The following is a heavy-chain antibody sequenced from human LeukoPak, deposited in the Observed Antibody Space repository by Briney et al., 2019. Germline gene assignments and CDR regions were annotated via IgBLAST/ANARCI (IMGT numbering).Heavy chain of an antibody. CDR1: GGSFSGYY. CDR2: INHSGST. J-gene: IGHJ4*02. Sequence: SETLSLTCAVYGGSFSGYYWSWIRQPPGKGLEWIGEINHSGSTNYNPSLKSRVTISVDTSKNQFSLKLSSVTAADTAVYYCARRSTYYYDSSGYYRLYMRGAIDYWGQGTLVTVSP. V-gene: IGHV4-34*01. CDR3: ARRSTYYYDSSGYYRLYMRGAIDY. D-gene: IGHD3-22*01.